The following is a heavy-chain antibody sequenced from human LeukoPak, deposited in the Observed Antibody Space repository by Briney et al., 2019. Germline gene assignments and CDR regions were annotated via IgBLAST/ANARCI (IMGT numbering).Heavy chain of an antibody. CDR2: IYYSGST. J-gene: IGHJ2*01. CDR1: GGSIGSYY. D-gene: IGHD3-22*01. V-gene: IGHV4-59*08. Sequence: SETLSLTCTVSGGSIGSYYWSWIRQPPGKELEWVGYIYYSGSTNYNPSLKSRVTISVDTSKNQFSLKLSSVTAADTAVYYCARQALRLYHYDSGGYFTYFDLWGRGTLVTVSS. CDR3: ARQALRLYHYDSGGYFTYFDL.